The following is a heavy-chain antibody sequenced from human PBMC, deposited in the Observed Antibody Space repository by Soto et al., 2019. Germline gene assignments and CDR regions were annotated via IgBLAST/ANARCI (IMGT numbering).Heavy chain of an antibody. J-gene: IGHJ4*02. Sequence: PSETLSLTCSFSGDSVTSHYLTWIRQPPGKGLEWIGEVNHSGSTTYNPSLKSRLTLSVDMSKNQFSLKLSSVTAADTAVYYCARGKWLDNYWGQGTMVTVSS. CDR3: ARGKWLDNY. CDR2: VNHSGST. CDR1: GDSVTSHY. V-gene: IGHV4-34*01. D-gene: IGHD6-19*01.